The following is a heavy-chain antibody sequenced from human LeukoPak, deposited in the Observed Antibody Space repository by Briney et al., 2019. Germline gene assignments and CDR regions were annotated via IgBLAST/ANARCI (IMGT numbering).Heavy chain of an antibody. J-gene: IGHJ4*02. D-gene: IGHD6-19*01. CDR3: ARSMFVAGLFTPSFSFDY. CDR1: GGSISPYY. V-gene: IGHV4-59*08. CDR2: IYYSGST. Sequence: PSETLSLTCTVSGGSISPYYWSWIRQPPGKGLEWIGYIYYSGSTNYNPSLKSRVTISVDTSKNQFSLKLSSVTAADTAVYYCARSMFVAGLFTPSFSFDYWGQGTLVTVSS.